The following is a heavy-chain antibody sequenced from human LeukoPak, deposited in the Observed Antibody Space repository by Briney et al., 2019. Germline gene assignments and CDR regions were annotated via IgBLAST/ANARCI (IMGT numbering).Heavy chain of an antibody. V-gene: IGHV3-30*02. CDR1: GFTFSGSG. Sequence: PGGSLRLSCAASGFTFSGSGMHWVRQAPGKGLEWVAFIRYHGSDKYYADSVKGRFTISRDNSKNTLYLQMNSLRAEDTAVYYCARSPTSWYFDYWGQGTLVTVSS. J-gene: IGHJ4*02. CDR3: ARSPTSWYFDY. CDR2: IRYHGSDK. D-gene: IGHD2-2*01.